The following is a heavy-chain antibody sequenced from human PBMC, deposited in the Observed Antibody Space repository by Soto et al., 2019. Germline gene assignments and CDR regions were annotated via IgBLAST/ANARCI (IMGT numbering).Heavy chain of an antibody. J-gene: IGHJ6*02. Sequence: SETLSLTCAVYGGSFSGYYWSWIRQPPGKGLEWIGEINHSGSTNYNPSLKSRVTISVDTSKNQFSLKLSSVTAADTAVYFCARGRGYCSSTSCYTHYYYYYYGMDVWGQGTTVTVSS. CDR3: ARGRGYCSSTSCYTHYYYYYYGMDV. CDR2: INHSGST. D-gene: IGHD2-2*02. CDR1: GGSFSGYY. V-gene: IGHV4-34*01.